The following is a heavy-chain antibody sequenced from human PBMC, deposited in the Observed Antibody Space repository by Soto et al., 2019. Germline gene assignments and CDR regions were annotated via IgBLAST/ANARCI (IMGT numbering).Heavy chain of an antibody. Sequence: QLQLQESGPGLVKPSETLSLTCTVSGGSISSLDYYWGWIRQPPGKGLEWLGSIYNSGSTYYNPSLQSRVTTSVDTSKNQFSLKLSSVTAADTAVYYCGRHELAATGDYYFDYWGQGTLVTVSS. CDR3: GRHELAATGDYYFDY. V-gene: IGHV4-39*01. CDR1: GGSISSLDYY. J-gene: IGHJ4*02. CDR2: IYNSGST. D-gene: IGHD6-13*01.